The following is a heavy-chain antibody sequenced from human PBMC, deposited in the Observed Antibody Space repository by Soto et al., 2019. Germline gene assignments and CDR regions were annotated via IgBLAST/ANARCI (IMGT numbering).Heavy chain of an antibody. CDR1: GFSFSNYG. CDR3: ARDPGEAAAAPLDY. CDR2: IWYDGSNK. Sequence: QVQLVDSGGGVVQPGRSLRLSCAASGFSFSNYGVHWVRQAPGKGLEWVAIIWYDGSNKYYADSVKGRFTISRDNSKNTLYLEMNSLRAEDTAVYYCARDPGEAAAAPLDYWGQGTLVTVSS. V-gene: IGHV3-33*01. J-gene: IGHJ4*02. D-gene: IGHD6-13*01.